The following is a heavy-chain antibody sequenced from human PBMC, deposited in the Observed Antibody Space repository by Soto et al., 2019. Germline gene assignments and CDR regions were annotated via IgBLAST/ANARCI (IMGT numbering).Heavy chain of an antibody. D-gene: IGHD1-26*01. Sequence: PSETLSLTCAVSGGSISSGGYSWSWIRQPPGKGLEWIGYIYHSGSTYYNPSLKSRVTISVDRSKNQFSLKLSSVTAADTAVYYCARGGARDHRYFDYWGQGTLVTVSS. CDR2: IYHSGST. CDR3: ARGGARDHRYFDY. J-gene: IGHJ4*02. CDR1: GGSISSGGYS. V-gene: IGHV4-30-2*01.